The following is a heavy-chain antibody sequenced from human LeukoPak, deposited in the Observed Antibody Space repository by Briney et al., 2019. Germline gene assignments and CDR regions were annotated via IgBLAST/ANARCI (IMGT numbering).Heavy chain of an antibody. D-gene: IGHD2-2*02. CDR2: ISGSGDRT. CDR3: APYTYYFDH. Sequence: GGSLRLSCAASGFTFSGFAVSWVRQAPGKGLEWVSGISGSGDRTDYADSVKGRFTISRDNSKNTLYLQMNSLRAEDTAVYYCAPYTYYFDHWGQGTLVTVSS. J-gene: IGHJ4*02. CDR1: GFTFSGFA. V-gene: IGHV3-23*01.